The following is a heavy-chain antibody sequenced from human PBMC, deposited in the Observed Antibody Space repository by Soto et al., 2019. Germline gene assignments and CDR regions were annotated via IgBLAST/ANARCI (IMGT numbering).Heavy chain of an antibody. V-gene: IGHV1-58*02. CDR3: AALPEWARTSHPDY. J-gene: IGHJ4*02. Sequence: GASVKVSCKASGFTFTSSAMRWVRQARGQRLEWIGWIVVGSGNTNYAQKFQERVTITRDMSTSTAYMELSSLRSEDTAVYYCAALPEWARTSHPDYWGQGTLVTSPQ. CDR2: IVVGSGNT. CDR1: GFTFTSSA. D-gene: IGHD1-1*01.